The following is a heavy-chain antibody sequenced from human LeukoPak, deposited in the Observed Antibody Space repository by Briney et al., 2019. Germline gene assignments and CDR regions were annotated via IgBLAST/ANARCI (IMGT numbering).Heavy chain of an antibody. CDR1: GFTFSSYS. CDR2: ISSSSSYI. J-gene: IGHJ5*02. D-gene: IGHD2-8*01. V-gene: IGHV3-21*01. Sequence: PGGSLRLSCAASGFTFSSYSMNWVRQAPGKGLEWVSSISSSSSYIYYADSVKGRFTISRDNAKNSLYLQMNSLRAEDTAVYYCARDAFRYCTNGVCYTARGANWFDPWGQGTLVTVSS. CDR3: ARDAFRYCTNGVCYTARGANWFDP.